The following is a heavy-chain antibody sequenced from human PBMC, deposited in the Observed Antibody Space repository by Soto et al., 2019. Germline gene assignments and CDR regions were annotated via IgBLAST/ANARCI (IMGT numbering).Heavy chain of an antibody. CDR2: ISAYNGNI. Sequence: ASVKVSCKASAYTFTNYGISWVRQAPGQGLEWMGWISAYNGNINYAQKFRGRVTMTTDTSTSSAYLEVRSLRSDDTAVYYCAILLGDCSSTSCRDYWGQGTLGNVSS. V-gene: IGHV1-18*01. CDR1: AYTFTNYG. D-gene: IGHD2-2*01. CDR3: AILLGDCSSTSCRDY. J-gene: IGHJ4*02.